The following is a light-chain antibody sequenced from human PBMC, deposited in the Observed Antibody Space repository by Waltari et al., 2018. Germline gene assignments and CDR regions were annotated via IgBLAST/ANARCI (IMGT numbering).Light chain of an antibody. CDR3: SSYAGSNNLV. CDR1: SSDVVGYTY. V-gene: IGLV2-8*01. Sequence: QSALTQPPSASGSPGQSVTISCTGTSSDVVGYTYVSWYQQHPGKAPKLMIYEVSKRPSGVPDRFSGSKSGNTASLTVSGLQAEDEADYYCSSYAGSNNLVFGGGTKLTVL. CDR2: EVS. J-gene: IGLJ2*01.